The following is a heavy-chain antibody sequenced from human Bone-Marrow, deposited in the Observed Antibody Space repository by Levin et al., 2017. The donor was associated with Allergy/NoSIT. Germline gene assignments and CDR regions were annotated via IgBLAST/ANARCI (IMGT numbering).Heavy chain of an antibody. Sequence: GESLKISCAASGFTFSRYWMHWVRQAPGKGLVWVSRISSDGSSTNYADSVKGRFTISRDNARNTLFLQLNSLRAEDTAVYYCARGGCSSTSCLDYWGQGILVTVSS. D-gene: IGHD2-2*01. CDR2: ISSDGSST. V-gene: IGHV3-74*01. J-gene: IGHJ4*02. CDR3: ARGGCSSTSCLDY. CDR1: GFTFSRYW.